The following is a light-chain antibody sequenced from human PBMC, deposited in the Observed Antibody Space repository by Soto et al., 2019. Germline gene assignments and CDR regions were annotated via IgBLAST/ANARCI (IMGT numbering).Light chain of an antibody. V-gene: IGKV3-11*01. CDR1: QSVSSY. J-gene: IGKJ5*01. CDR2: GAS. Sequence: IVLTQSPATLSLSPGERATLSCRASQSVSSYLAWYQPKPGQAPRLRIYGASSRATGIPDRLSGSGSGTDFTLTISRMEPEDFAIYYCLHRSYPFTFGQGTRLEIK. CDR3: LHRSYPFT.